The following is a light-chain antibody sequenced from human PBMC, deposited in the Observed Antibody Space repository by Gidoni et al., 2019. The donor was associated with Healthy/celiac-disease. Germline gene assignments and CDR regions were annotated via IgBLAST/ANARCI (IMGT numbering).Light chain of an antibody. Sequence: IVIMQSPATLSVSPGERATLSCRASQSISSNLAWYQQKPGQAPRLLIYGASTRATGIPARFSGSGSGTEFTLTISSLQSEDFAVYYCQQYNNWPITFGQGTRLEIK. CDR1: QSISSN. CDR3: QQYNNWPIT. V-gene: IGKV3-15*01. CDR2: GAS. J-gene: IGKJ5*01.